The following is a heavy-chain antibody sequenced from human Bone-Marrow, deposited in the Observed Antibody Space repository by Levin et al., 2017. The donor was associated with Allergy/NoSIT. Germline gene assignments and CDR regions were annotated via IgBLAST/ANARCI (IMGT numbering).Heavy chain of an antibody. V-gene: IGHV3-49*04. D-gene: IGHD2-2*01. Sequence: GGSLRLSYTASGFTFGDYAMSWVRQAPGKGLEWVGFIRSKAYGGTTEYAASVKGRFTISRDDSKSIAYLQMNSLKTEDTAVYYCTRASERDIVVVPAAIPAIPRPEKYYYYDYGMDGWGQGTTVTVSS. J-gene: IGHJ6*02. CDR3: TRASERDIVVVPAAIPAIPRPEKYYYYDYGMDG. CDR1: GFTFGDYA. CDR2: IRSKAYGGTT.